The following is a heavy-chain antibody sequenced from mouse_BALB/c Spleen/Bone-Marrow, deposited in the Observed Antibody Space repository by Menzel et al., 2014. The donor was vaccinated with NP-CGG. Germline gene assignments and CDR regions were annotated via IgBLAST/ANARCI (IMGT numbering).Heavy chain of an antibody. CDR2: IRNKANGYTT. D-gene: IGHD2-1*01. Sequence: EVKLMESGGGLVLPGGFLRLSCATSGFTFTDHYMSWVRQPPGKALEWLGFIRNKANGYTTEYSASVKSRFTISRDNSQSIVYLQMNTLRAEDSATYYCARDYLYYFDYWGQGTTLTVSS. J-gene: IGHJ2*01. CDR3: ARDYLYYFDY. V-gene: IGHV7-3*02. CDR1: GFTFTDHY.